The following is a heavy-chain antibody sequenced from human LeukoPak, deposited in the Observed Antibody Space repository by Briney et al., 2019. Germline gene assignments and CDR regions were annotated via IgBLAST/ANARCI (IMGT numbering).Heavy chain of an antibody. V-gene: IGHV1-69*13. CDR2: IIPIFGTA. CDR3: ARGVDYGGNPIYYYYYMDV. Sequence: SVKVSCKASGGTFSSYAISWVRQAPGQGLEWMGGIIPIFGTANYAQKFQGRVTITADESTSTAYMELSSLRSEDTAVYYCARGVDYGGNPIYYYYYMDVWGKGTTVTVSS. J-gene: IGHJ6*03. D-gene: IGHD4-23*01. CDR1: GGTFSSYA.